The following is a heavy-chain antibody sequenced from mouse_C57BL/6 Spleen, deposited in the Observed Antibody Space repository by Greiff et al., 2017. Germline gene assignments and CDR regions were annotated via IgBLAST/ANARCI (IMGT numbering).Heavy chain of an antibody. D-gene: IGHD1-1*01. J-gene: IGHJ2*01. CDR3: ARDYGST. CDR2: IYPGSGST. Sequence: QVQLQQPGAELVKPGASVKMSCKASGYTFTSYWITWVKQRPGQGLEWIGDIYPGSGSTNYNEKCKSKATLTVDTSSSTAYMQLSSLTTDDSAVYYCARDYGSTWGQGTTLTVSS. CDR1: GYTFTSYW. V-gene: IGHV1-55*01.